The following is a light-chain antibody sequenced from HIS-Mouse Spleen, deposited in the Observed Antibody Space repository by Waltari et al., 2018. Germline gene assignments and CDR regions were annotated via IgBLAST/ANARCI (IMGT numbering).Light chain of an antibody. CDR2: EGS. V-gene: IGLV2-23*01. Sequence: QSALTQPAPVSGSPGQSITTPCTGTSIDVGSYNLVSWYQQHPGKAPKLMIYEGSKRPSGVSNRFSGSKSGNTASLTISGLQAEDEADYYCCSYAGSSTYVFGTGTKVTVL. J-gene: IGLJ1*01. CDR1: SIDVGSYNL. CDR3: CSYAGSSTYV.